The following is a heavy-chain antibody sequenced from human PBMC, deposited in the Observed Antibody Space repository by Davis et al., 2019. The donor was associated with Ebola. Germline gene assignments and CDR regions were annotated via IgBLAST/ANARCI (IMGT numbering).Heavy chain of an antibody. J-gene: IGHJ4*02. CDR1: GFTVSSNY. D-gene: IGHD4-11*01. V-gene: IGHV3-53*01. CDR2: IYSGGST. CDR3: TREVKD. Sequence: GESLKISCAASGFTVSSNYMSWVRQAPGKGLEWVSVIYSGGSTYYADSVKGRFTISRDNSKNTLYLQMNSLKTEDTAVYYCTREVKDWGQGTLVTVSS.